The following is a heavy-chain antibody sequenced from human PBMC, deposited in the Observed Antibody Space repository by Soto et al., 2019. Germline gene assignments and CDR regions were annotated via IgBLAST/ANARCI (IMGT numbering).Heavy chain of an antibody. CDR1: GYTFTSYA. V-gene: IGHV1-3*01. D-gene: IGHD6-13*01. CDR2: INAGNGNT. CDR3: ARRGPGTYFDY. J-gene: IGHJ4*02. Sequence: EASVKVSCKASGYTFTSYAMHWVRQAPGQRLEWMGWINAGNGNTKYSQKFQGRVTITRDTSASTAYMELSSLRAEDTAVYYCARRGPGTYFDYWGQGTLVTVS.